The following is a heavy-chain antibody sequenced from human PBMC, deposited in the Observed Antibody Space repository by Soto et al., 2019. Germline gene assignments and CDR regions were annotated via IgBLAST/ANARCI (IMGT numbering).Heavy chain of an antibody. J-gene: IGHJ5*02. Sequence: PGESLTISCKGSGYSFTSYWIAWVRQMPGKGLEWMGIICPGDSDTRYSPSFQGQVTISADKSISTAYLQWSSLKASDTAVYYCARQFDIVESYKCFAPWGQGTLVTVS. CDR2: ICPGDSDT. V-gene: IGHV5-51*01. CDR3: ARQFDIVESYKCFAP. D-gene: IGHD2-15*01. CDR1: GYSFTSYW.